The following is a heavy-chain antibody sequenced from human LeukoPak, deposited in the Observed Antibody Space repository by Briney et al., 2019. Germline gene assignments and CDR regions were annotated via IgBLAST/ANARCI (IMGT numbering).Heavy chain of an antibody. J-gene: IGHJ4*02. V-gene: IGHV3-74*01. D-gene: IGHD5-12*01. Sequence: GRSLRLSCAASGFTFSSYWMHWVRQAPGKGLVWVSRINSDGSSTSYADSVKGRFTISRDNAKNTLYLQMNSLRAEDTAVYYCARDGGYRGYDADCWGQGTLVTVSS. CDR1: GFTFSSYW. CDR2: INSDGSST. CDR3: ARDGGYRGYDADC.